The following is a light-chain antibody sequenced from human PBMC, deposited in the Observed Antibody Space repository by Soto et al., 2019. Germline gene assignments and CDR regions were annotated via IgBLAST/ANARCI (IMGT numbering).Light chain of an antibody. CDR1: SSDVGSYNL. V-gene: IGLV2-23*03. CDR2: EGS. Sequence: QSVLTQPASVSGSPGQSITISCTGTSSDVGSYNLVSWYQQHPGKAPKLMIYEGSKRPSGVSNRFSGSKSGNTASLTISGLQAEDEADYYCCSYAGSGILFGTGTKVTVL. CDR3: CSYAGSGIL. J-gene: IGLJ1*01.